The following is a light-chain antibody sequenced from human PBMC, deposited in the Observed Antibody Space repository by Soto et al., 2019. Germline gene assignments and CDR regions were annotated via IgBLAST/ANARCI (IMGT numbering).Light chain of an antibody. Sequence: DIQMTQSPSSLSASVGDRVSITGRASQSISSYLNWYHQKPGKAPKLLIYAASNLQSGVPSRFSGSGSGTEFTLTISSLHPDDLATYYCQQSYSSSITFGQGTRLEIK. CDR1: QSISSY. V-gene: IGKV1-39*01. CDR3: QQSYSSSIT. J-gene: IGKJ5*01. CDR2: AAS.